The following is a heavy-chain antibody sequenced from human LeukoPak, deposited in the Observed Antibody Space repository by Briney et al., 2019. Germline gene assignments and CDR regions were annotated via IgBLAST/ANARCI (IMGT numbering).Heavy chain of an antibody. CDR1: GGTFSSYA. D-gene: IGHD3-16*01. Sequence: GASVKVSCKASGGTFSSYAISWVRQAPGQGLEWMGRIIPILGIANYAQKFQGRVTMTRDTSISTAYMELSRLRSDDTAVYYCARAVLDKRGLYFEYWGQGTLVTVSS. J-gene: IGHJ4*02. V-gene: IGHV1-69*04. CDR2: IIPILGIA. CDR3: ARAVLDKRGLYFEY.